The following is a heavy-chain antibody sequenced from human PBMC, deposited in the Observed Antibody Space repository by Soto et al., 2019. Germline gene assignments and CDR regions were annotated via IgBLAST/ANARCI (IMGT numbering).Heavy chain of an antibody. J-gene: IGHJ4*02. V-gene: IGHV3-23*01. D-gene: IGHD2-21*02. CDR1: GFPFDNYA. Sequence: PGGSLRLSCEASGFPFDNYAMSWVRQAPGKGLEWVSAISGGSPKEFYASSGKGRFTISRDNSKNTLVLEMNRLRAEDAAIYYCAKDFSRDSFSKKPSCGGDCYTRDSWGKGTQVTGAS. CDR3: AKDFSRDSFSKKPSCGGDCYTRDS. CDR2: ISGGSPKE.